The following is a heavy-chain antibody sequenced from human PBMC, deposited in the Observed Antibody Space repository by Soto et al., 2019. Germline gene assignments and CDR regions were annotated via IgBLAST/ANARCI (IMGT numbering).Heavy chain of an antibody. CDR2: INAGNGNT. D-gene: IGHD6-6*01. V-gene: IGHV1-3*01. Sequence: QVQLVQSGAEVKKPGASVKVSCKASGYTFTSYAMHWVRQAPGQRLEWMGWINAGNGNTKYSQKFQGRVTITRDTSASTAYMELSSVRSEDTAVYYCARDRVAARIYYYYYMDVWGKGTTVTVSS. CDR3: ARDRVAARIYYYYYMDV. J-gene: IGHJ6*03. CDR1: GYTFTSYA.